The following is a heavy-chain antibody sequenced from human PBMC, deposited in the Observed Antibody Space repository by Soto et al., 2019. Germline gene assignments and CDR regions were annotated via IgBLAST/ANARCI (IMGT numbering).Heavy chain of an antibody. D-gene: IGHD4-17*01. CDR3: AKDRIYGDYGYWYFDL. Sequence: EVQLLESGGGLVQPGGSLRLYCAASGFTFSSYAMSWVRQAPGKGLEWVSAISGSGGSTYYADSVKGRFTISRDNSKNTLYLQMNSLRAEDTAVYYCAKDRIYGDYGYWYFDLWGRGTLVTVSS. CDR1: GFTFSSYA. J-gene: IGHJ2*01. V-gene: IGHV3-23*01. CDR2: ISGSGGST.